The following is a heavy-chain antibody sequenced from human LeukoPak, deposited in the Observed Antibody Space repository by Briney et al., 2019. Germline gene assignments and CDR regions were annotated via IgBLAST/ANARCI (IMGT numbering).Heavy chain of an antibody. CDR2: ISAGGRT. CDR1: GASIASGSYH. J-gene: IGHJ5*02. Sequence: SETLSLTCAISGASIASGSYHWDWIRQPAGSRPEYMGRISAGGRTNYIPSLKSRLTISMDTSKNHVSLRLSSVTAADTALYFCTRGGHDYGGSFDTWGPGILVTVSS. V-gene: IGHV4-61*02. D-gene: IGHD4-23*01. CDR3: TRGGHDYGGSFDT.